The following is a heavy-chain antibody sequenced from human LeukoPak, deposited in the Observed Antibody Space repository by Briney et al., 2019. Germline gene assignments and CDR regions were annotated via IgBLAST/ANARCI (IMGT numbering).Heavy chain of an antibody. CDR1: GFTFSNYG. Sequence: PGGSLRLSCAASGFTFSNYGMSWVRQAPGKGLEWVSDISGSGSRTYYADSVKGRFTISRDNSKNTLYLQMNSLRAEDTAVYYCAKDRVGDYWGQGTLVTVSS. D-gene: IGHD1-26*01. V-gene: IGHV3-23*01. CDR2: ISGSGSRT. J-gene: IGHJ4*02. CDR3: AKDRVGDY.